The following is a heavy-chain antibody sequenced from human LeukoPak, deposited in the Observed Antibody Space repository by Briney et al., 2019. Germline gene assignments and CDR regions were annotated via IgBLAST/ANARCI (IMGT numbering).Heavy chain of an antibody. CDR2: IYYSGSP. J-gene: IGHJ3*02. Sequence: LRLSCAASGFTFSSYAMSWIRQHPGKGLEWIGYIYYSGSPYYNPSLKSRVTISVDTSKNQFSLKLSSVTAADTAVYYCARRLGLCSGGSCYSEDHAFDIWGQGTMVTVSS. V-gene: IGHV4-31*02. CDR1: GFTFSSYA. D-gene: IGHD2-15*01. CDR3: ARRLGLCSGGSCYSEDHAFDI.